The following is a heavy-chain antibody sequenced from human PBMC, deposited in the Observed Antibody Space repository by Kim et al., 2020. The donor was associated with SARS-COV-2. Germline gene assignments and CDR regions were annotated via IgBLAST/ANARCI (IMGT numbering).Heavy chain of an antibody. D-gene: IGHD6-19*01. CDR3: AKRNVAVAGRYSGIGYFDY. J-gene: IGHJ4*02. CDR2: ISGSGGSK. V-gene: IGHV3-23*01. Sequence: GGSLRLSCAASGFTFSSYAMSWVRQAPGKGLEWVSGISGSGGSKSYADSVKGRFTISRDNTKNTLYLQMNSLRAEDTAVYYCAKRNVAVAGRYSGIGYFDYWGQGTLVTVSS. CDR1: GFTFSSYA.